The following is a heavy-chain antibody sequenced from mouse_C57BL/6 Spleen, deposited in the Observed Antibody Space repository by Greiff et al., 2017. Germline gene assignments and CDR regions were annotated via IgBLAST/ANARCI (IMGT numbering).Heavy chain of an antibody. CDR1: GYTFTSYW. V-gene: IGHV1-64*01. Sequence: QVHVKQPGAELVKPGASVKLSCKASGYTFTSYWMHWVKQRPGQGLEWIGMIHPNSGSTNYNEKFKSKATLTVDKSSSTAYMQLSSLTSEDSAVYYCARDGSVDYWGQGTTLTVSS. D-gene: IGHD1-1*01. CDR3: ARDGSVDY. J-gene: IGHJ2*01. CDR2: IHPNSGST.